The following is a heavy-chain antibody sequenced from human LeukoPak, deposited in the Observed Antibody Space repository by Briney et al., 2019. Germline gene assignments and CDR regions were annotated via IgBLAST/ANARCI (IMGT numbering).Heavy chain of an antibody. CDR2: MHPGGTT. Sequence: SETLSLTCSVFADSMNNYYWTWIRQPPGKGLEWVGNMHPGGTTKFHPSLEGRVTMSIDTSNKQFSLRLRSVAAADTATYYCAKTGSLFGRFLDHWGPGALVIVSS. CDR3: AKTGSLFGRFLDH. D-gene: IGHD3-10*02. J-gene: IGHJ4*02. V-gene: IGHV4-59*01. CDR1: ADSMNNYY.